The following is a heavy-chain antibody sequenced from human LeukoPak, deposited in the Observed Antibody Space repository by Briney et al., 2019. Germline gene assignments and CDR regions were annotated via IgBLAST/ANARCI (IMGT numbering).Heavy chain of an antibody. J-gene: IGHJ4*02. Sequence: GGSLRLSCAASGFTVSSNYMSWVRQASGKGLEWVSVIYSCGSTYYADSVKGRFTISRDNSRNTPYLQMNSLRAEDTAVYYCARDMDSSGYYTHWGQGTLVTVSS. CDR3: ARDMDSSGYYTH. V-gene: IGHV3-66*03. D-gene: IGHD3-22*01. CDR1: GFTVSSNY. CDR2: IYSCGST.